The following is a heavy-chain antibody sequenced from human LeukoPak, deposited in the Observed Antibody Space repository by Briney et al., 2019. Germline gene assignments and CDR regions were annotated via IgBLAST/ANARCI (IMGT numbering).Heavy chain of an antibody. CDR1: GYTFTSYG. J-gene: IGHJ4*02. Sequence: VASVTVSFKASGYTFTSYGTSWVRQAPGQGLEWMGWISAYNGNTNYAQKLQGRVTMTTDTSTSTAYMELRSLRSDDTAVYYCARDERGATDYWGQGTLVTVSS. CDR3: ARDERGATDY. V-gene: IGHV1-18*01. CDR2: ISAYNGNT. D-gene: IGHD1-26*01.